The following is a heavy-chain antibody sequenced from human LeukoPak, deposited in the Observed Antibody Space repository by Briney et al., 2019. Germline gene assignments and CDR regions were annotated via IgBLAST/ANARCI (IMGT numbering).Heavy chain of an antibody. CDR3: ARLMVRGVIGLDPMKPPGGGYMDV. V-gene: IGHV4-59*12. Sequence: SETLSLTCTVSGGSISSYYWSWIRQPPGKGLEWIGYIYYSGSTNYNPSLKSRVTISVDTSKNQFSLKLSSVTAADTAVYYCARLMVRGVIGLDPMKPPGGGYMDVWGKGTTVTVSS. J-gene: IGHJ6*03. CDR1: GGSISSYY. CDR2: IYYSGST. D-gene: IGHD3-10*01.